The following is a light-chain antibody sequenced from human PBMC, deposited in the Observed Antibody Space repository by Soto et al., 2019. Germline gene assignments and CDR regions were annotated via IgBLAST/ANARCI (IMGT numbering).Light chain of an antibody. CDR3: QQRDRTAWK. Sequence: DIQMTQSPYSLSASVGDRVTITCRASQSISSYLNWNHQKPGKAPKLLNYAASSLQSGVPSRFSGSGSGTDCPLTISSLQPEDCATYYGQQRDRTAWKFGQGTKGESK. J-gene: IGKJ1*01. CDR1: QSISSY. CDR2: AAS. V-gene: IGKV1-39*01.